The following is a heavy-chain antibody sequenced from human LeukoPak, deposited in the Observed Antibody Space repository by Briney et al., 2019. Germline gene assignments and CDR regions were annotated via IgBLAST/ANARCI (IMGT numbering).Heavy chain of an antibody. D-gene: IGHD3-10*01. V-gene: IGHV4-38-2*02. CDR2: IYHSGST. Sequence: SETLSLTCTVSGYSISSGYYWGWIRQPPGKGLEWIGSIYHSGSTYYNPSLKSRVTISVDTSKNQFSLELRSVTAADTAVYYCARSRYASGTAFDYWGQGTLVTVSS. CDR1: GYSISSGYY. J-gene: IGHJ4*02. CDR3: ARSRYASGTAFDY.